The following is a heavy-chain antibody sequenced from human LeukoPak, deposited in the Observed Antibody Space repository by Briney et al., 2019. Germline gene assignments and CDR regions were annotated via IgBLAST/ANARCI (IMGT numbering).Heavy chain of an antibody. Sequence: SVKVSCKASGGTFSSYAISWVRQAPGQGLEWMGGIIPIFGTANYAQKFQGRVTITTDESTSTAYMELSGLRSEDTAVYYCARRRHSGYDIHPFDYWGQGTLVTVSS. CDR2: IIPIFGTA. J-gene: IGHJ4*02. CDR1: GGTFSSYA. D-gene: IGHD5-12*01. V-gene: IGHV1-69*05. CDR3: ARRRHSGYDIHPFDY.